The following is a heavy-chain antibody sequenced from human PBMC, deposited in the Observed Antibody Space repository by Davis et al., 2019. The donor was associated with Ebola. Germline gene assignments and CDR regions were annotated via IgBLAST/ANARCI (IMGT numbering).Heavy chain of an antibody. J-gene: IGHJ6*03. D-gene: IGHD6-13*01. CDR2: INHSGST. CDR3: ARDLGSSSWGVDYYYMDV. V-gene: IGHV4-34*01. CDR1: GGSITSHY. Sequence: PSETLSLTCTVSGGSITSHYWSWIRQHPGKGLEWKGDINHSGSTNYNPSLKSRVTISVETSKNQFSLKLGSVTAADTAVYYCARDLGSSSWGVDYYYMDVWGKGTTVTVSS.